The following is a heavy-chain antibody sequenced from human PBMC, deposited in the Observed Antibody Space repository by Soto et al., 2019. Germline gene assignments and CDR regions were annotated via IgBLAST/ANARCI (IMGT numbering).Heavy chain of an antibody. J-gene: IGHJ6*02. CDR3: SRASGSDGMDV. CDR1: GYRFTKYW. V-gene: IGHV5-51*01. CDR2: IYPSDSDI. Sequence: PGESLKISCKGSGYRFTKYWIGWVRQMPGKGLEWMGSIYPSDSDIRYSPSLQGQVTISADESITTAYLQWSSLKASDTAMYYCSRASGSDGMDVWGQGTTVTVSS.